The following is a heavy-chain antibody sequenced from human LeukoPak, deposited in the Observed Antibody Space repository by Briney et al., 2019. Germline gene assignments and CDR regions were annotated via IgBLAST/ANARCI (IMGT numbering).Heavy chain of an antibody. J-gene: IGHJ4*02. V-gene: IGHV1-58*01. CDR1: GFTFTSSA. CDR2: IVVGSGNT. CDR3: AADLRADYFDY. Sequence: SVKVSCKASGFTFTSSAVQWVRQARGQRLEWIGWIVVGSGNTNYAQKFQERVTITRDMSTSTAYRELSSLRSEDTAVYYCAADLRADYFDYWGQGTLVTVSS.